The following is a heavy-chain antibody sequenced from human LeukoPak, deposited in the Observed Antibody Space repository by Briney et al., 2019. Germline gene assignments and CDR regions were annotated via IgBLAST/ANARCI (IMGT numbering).Heavy chain of an antibody. D-gene: IGHD2-2*03. Sequence: GGSLRLSCAASEFTGFTFSGSAMSWVRQAPGKGLEWVSAISGSGAATFYADSVKGRFTISRDNSKNTLYVQMNSLRAEDTAVYYCARARGYCSSMSCYFDWFDPWGQGTLVTVSS. CDR2: ISGSGAAT. CDR3: ARARGYCSSMSCYFDWFDP. CDR1: EFTGFTFSGSA. J-gene: IGHJ5*02. V-gene: IGHV3-23*01.